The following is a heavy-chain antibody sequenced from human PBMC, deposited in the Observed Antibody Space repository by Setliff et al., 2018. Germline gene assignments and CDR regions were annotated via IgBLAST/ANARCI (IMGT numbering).Heavy chain of an antibody. V-gene: IGHV3-11*04. CDR2: ISGSSGGI. CDR3: TRNTPDDY. J-gene: IGHJ4*02. Sequence: GGSLRLSCAASGFTFSGYYMTWIRQAPGKGLEWVSYISGSSGGIYYADSVKGRFTISRDNAKKSLYMEMNSLRAEDTAVYYCTRNTPDDYWGQGTLVTVSS. CDR1: GFTFSGYY.